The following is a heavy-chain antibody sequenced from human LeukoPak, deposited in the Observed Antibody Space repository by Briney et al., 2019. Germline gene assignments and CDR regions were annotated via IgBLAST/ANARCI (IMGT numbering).Heavy chain of an antibody. J-gene: IGHJ6*04. CDR3: ASPGRGYSGYYGMDV. CDR2: IIPILGIA. D-gene: IGHD1-26*01. Sequence: SVRVSCKASGGTFSSYAISWVRQAPGQGLEWMGRIIPILGIANYAQKFQGRVTITADKSTSTAYMELSSLRSEDTAVYYCASPGRGYSGYYGMDVWAEGPTVSVSS. CDR1: GGTFSSYA. V-gene: IGHV1-69*04.